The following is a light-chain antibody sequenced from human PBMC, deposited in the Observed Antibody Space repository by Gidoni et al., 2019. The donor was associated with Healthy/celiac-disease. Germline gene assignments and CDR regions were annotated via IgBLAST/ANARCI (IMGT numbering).Light chain of an antibody. V-gene: IGKV2-28*01. CDR1: QSLLHSNGYNY. CDR2: LGS. J-gene: IGKJ2*04. Sequence: DIVMTQSPLSLPVTPGEPASISCRSSQSLLHSNGYNYLDWYLQKPGQSPQLLIYLGSNRASGVPDRFSGSGSGTDFTLKISRVEAEDVGVYYCMQALQTPPACSFXXXTKLEIK. CDR3: MQALQTPPACS.